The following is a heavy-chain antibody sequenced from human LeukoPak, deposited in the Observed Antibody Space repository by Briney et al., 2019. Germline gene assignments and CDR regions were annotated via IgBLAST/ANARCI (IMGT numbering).Heavy chain of an antibody. CDR3: ARDYYDSSGYCEFDY. CDR1: GFTFSSYS. D-gene: IGHD3-22*01. Sequence: PGGSLRLSCAASGFTFSSYSMNWVRQAPGKGLEWVSSISSSSSYIYYAGSVKGRFTISRDNAKNSLYLQMNSLRAEDTAVYYCARDYYDSSGYCEFDYWGQGTLVTVSS. CDR2: ISSSSSYI. J-gene: IGHJ4*02. V-gene: IGHV3-21*01.